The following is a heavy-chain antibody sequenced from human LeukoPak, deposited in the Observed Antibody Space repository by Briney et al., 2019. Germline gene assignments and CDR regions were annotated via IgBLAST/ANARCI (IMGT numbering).Heavy chain of an antibody. D-gene: IGHD4-17*01. J-gene: IGHJ4*02. CDR1: GFTFNGYG. CDR3: AKDLVYGDYVPLFDY. V-gene: IGHV3-23*01. Sequence: GGSLRLSCAASGFTFNGYGMGWVRQAPGKGLEWVSVISGDIKTTYYADSVKGRFTISRDNSKNTLYLQMNSLRAEDTAVYYCAKDLVYGDYVPLFDYWGQGTLVTVSS. CDR2: ISGDIKTT.